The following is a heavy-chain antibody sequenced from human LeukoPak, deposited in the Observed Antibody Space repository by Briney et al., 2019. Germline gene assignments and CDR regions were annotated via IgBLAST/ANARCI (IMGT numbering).Heavy chain of an antibody. J-gene: IGHJ4*02. CDR3: TKGLGYGQYFDS. V-gene: IGHV3-23*01. Sequence: GGSLRLSCAASGFIFTNYFMSWVRQAPGKGLEWVSGISGSGGSTYYADSVKGRFTISRDNSKNTLWLQMNSLRAEDTAVYYCTKGLGYGQYFDSWGQGTLVTVSS. CDR1: GFIFTNYF. D-gene: IGHD4-17*01. CDR2: ISGSGGST.